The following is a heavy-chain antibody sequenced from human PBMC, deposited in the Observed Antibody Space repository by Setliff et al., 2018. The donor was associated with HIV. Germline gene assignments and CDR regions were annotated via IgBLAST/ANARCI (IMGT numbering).Heavy chain of an antibody. CDR1: GFTFSSYW. CDR3: ASISTSQSTPAPSLGAGGSSPSSDYY. Sequence: PRGSLRLSCAASGFTFSSYWMSWVRQAPGKGLEWVANIKQDGSEKYYVDSVKGRFTISRDKAKNSLYLQMNSLRAEDTAVYYWASISTSQSTPAPSLGAGGSSPSSDYY. CDR2: IKQDGSEK. J-gene: IGHJ6*01. V-gene: IGHV3-7*01. D-gene: IGHD3-22*01.